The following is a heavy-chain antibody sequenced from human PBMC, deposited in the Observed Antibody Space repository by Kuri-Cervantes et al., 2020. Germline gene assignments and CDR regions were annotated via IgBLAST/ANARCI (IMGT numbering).Heavy chain of an antibody. D-gene: IGHD2-2*01. CDR3: ARGLVDRYCSSTSCPYYYYYYMDV. J-gene: IGHJ6*03. Sequence: SVKVSCKASGGTFSSYAISWVRQAPGQGLEWMGGIIPIFGTANYAQKFQGRVTITTDESTSTAYMELSSLRSEDTAVYYCARGLVDRYCSSTSCPYYYYYYMDVWGKGTTVTVSS. CDR2: IIPIFGTA. CDR1: GGTFSSYA. V-gene: IGHV1-69*05.